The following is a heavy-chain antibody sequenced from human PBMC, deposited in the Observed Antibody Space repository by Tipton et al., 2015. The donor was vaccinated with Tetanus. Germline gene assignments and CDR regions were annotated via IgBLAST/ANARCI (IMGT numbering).Heavy chain of an antibody. V-gene: IGHV3-43*01. CDR1: GFTFDDYT. Sequence: SLRLSCAASGFTFDDYTMHWVRQAPGKGLEWVSLISWDGGSTYYADSVKGRFTISRDNSKNSLYLQMNSLRTEDTALYYCAKDLKAAAGNYYYGMDVWGQGTTVTVSS. J-gene: IGHJ6*02. CDR3: AKDLKAAAGNYYYGMDV. CDR2: ISWDGGST. D-gene: IGHD6-13*01.